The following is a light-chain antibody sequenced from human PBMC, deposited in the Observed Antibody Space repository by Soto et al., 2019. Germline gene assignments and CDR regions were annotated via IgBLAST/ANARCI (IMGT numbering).Light chain of an antibody. J-gene: IGLJ1*01. CDR1: SXDVGGYNY. V-gene: IGLV2-14*01. Sequence: LTQPASVSGSPGQSITISCTGTSXDVGGYNYVSWYQQHPGKAPKLMIYEVSNRPSGVSNRFSGSKSGNTASLTISGLQAEDEADYYCSSYTSSSPYVLGTGTKVTVL. CDR2: EVS. CDR3: SSYTSSSPYV.